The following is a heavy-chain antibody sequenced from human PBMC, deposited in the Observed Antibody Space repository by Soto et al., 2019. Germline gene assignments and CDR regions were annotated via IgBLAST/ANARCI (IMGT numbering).Heavy chain of an antibody. V-gene: IGHV1-46*01. D-gene: IGHD3-3*01. J-gene: IGHJ4*02. CDR2: INLSADRT. Sequence: ASVKVSCKASGYIFTNYYIHWVRQAPGQGLEWMGIINLSADRTSYAQKFQGRFTVTMDTSTSTAYMELRSLRSDDTAVYYCARGRFLEWLLEDYWGQGTLVTVSS. CDR3: ARGRFLEWLLEDY. CDR1: GYIFTNYY.